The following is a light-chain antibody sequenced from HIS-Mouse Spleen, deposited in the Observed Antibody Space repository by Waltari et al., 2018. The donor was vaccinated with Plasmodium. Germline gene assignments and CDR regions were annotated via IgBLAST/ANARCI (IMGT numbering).Light chain of an antibody. CDR1: QDISNY. CDR2: DAS. V-gene: IGKV1-33*01. J-gene: IGKJ3*01. Sequence: DIQMTQSPSSLSASVAYRVTLTSQASQDISNYLNWYQQKPGKAPKLLIYDASNLETGVPSRFSGSGSGTDFTFTISSLQPEDIATYYCQQYDNLPPLFTFGPGTKVDIK. CDR3: QQYDNLPPLFT.